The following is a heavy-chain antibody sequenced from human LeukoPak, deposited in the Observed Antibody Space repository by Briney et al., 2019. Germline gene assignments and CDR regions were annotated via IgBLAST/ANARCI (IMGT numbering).Heavy chain of an antibody. D-gene: IGHD2-15*01. J-gene: IGHJ4*02. V-gene: IGHV4-38-2*01. CDR1: GYSINNAHY. CDR2: KSGIA. CDR3: ARASVEHSIVAGDYFDY. Sequence: SETLSLTCAVSGYSINNAHYWAWIRRPPGKGLEWIGNKSGIASYNPSLKSRVTISLDTSKNHFSLNLRSVTAADTAVYFCARASVEHSIVAGDYFDYWGQGTLVTLS.